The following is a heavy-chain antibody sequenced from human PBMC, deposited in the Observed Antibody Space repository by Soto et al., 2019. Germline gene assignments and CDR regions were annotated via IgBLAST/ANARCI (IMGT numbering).Heavy chain of an antibody. D-gene: IGHD3-3*01. V-gene: IGHV3-23*01. CDR2: ISGSGGST. CDR1: GFTFSSYA. Sequence: PGGSLRLSCAASGFTFSSYAMSWVRQAPGKGLEWVSAISGSGGSTYYADSVKGRFTISRDNSKNTLYLQMYSLRAEDTAVYYCAKPRYDFWSGAYYYYYYMDVWGKGTTVTVS. CDR3: AKPRYDFWSGAYYYYYYMDV. J-gene: IGHJ6*03.